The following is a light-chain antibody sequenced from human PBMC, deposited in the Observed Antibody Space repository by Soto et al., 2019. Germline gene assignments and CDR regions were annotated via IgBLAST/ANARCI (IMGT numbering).Light chain of an antibody. CDR3: LQYINWPFT. Sequence: ENVLTQSPGTLSLSTGERASLSCRASQSVSNNYLAWYQQKPGQAPRLLIYGASNRATGIPDRFSGSGSGTEFTLTISSLQSEDFAVYYCLQYINWPFTFGQGTRLEIK. CDR1: QSVSNN. J-gene: IGKJ5*01. V-gene: IGKV3D-15*01. CDR2: GAS.